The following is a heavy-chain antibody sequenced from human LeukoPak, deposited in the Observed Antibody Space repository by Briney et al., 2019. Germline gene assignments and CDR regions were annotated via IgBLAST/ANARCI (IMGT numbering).Heavy chain of an antibody. D-gene: IGHD2-21*02. CDR1: GFTFSSYA. CDR2: ISGSGGST. Sequence: PGGSLRLSCAASGFTFSSYAMSWVRQAPGKGLEWVSAISGSGGSTYYADSVKGRFTISRDNSKNTLYLQMNSLRAEDTAVYYCAKNPLAYCGGDCYYYFDYWGQGTLVTVSS. V-gene: IGHV3-23*01. J-gene: IGHJ4*02. CDR3: AKNPLAYCGGDCYYYFDY.